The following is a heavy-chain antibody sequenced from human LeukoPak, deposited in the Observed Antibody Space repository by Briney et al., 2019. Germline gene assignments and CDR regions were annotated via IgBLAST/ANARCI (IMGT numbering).Heavy chain of an antibody. CDR3: TTDRSYDSSGYYYYYYNGMDV. Sequence: GGSLRLSCAASGFTFSNAWMSWVRQAPGKGLEWVGRIKISTDGGTTDYAAPVKGRFTISRDDSKNTLYLQMNSLKTEDTAVYYCTTDRSYDSSGYYYYYYNGMDVWGQGTTVTVSS. D-gene: IGHD3-22*01. CDR1: GFTFSNAW. V-gene: IGHV3-15*01. J-gene: IGHJ6*02. CDR2: IKISTDGGTT.